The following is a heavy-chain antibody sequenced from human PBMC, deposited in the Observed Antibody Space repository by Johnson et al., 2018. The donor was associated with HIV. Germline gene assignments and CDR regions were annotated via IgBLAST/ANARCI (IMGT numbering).Heavy chain of an antibody. CDR2: ISRSGSTI. Sequence: QMLLVESGGGLVKPGGSLRLSCAASGFTFSDYYMTWIRQAPGKGLEWVSYISRSGSTIYYADSVKGRFTSSRDNSKNSLYLQMNSLRAEDTAVYYCAREGAWEVRTGAFDIWGQGTMVTVSS. V-gene: IGHV3-11*04. CDR3: AREGAWEVRTGAFDI. CDR1: GFTFSDYY. D-gene: IGHD1-26*01. J-gene: IGHJ3*02.